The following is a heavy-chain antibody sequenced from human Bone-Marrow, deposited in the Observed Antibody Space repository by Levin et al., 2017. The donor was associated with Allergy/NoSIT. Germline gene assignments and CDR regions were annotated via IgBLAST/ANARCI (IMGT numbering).Heavy chain of an antibody. CDR3: ARGLREYSISAPFDY. CDR2: IIPIFGTT. Sequence: SVKVSCKASGGIFSSFPISWVRQAPGQGLEWMGGIIPIFGTTSYAQRFHGRVTITADKSTSTAYMELSSLTTDDTAVYYCARGLREYSISAPFDYWGQGTLVTVSS. D-gene: IGHD6-6*01. V-gene: IGHV1-69*06. CDR1: GGIFSSFP. J-gene: IGHJ4*02.